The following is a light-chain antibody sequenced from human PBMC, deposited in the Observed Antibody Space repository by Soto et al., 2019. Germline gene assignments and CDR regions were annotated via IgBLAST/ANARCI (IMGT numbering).Light chain of an antibody. CDR3: SSYAGSNNLV. Sequence: QSALTQPPSASGSPGQSVTISCTGTSSDVGGYNYVSWYQQHPGKAPKLMIYEVSKRSSGVPDRLSGSKSGTTASLTVSGLQAEDDADYYCSSYAGSNNLVFGGGTKMTVL. V-gene: IGLV2-8*01. CDR2: EVS. J-gene: IGLJ2*01. CDR1: SSDVGGYNY.